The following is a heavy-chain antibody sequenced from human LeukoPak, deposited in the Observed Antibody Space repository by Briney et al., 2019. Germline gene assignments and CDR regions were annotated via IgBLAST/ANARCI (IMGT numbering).Heavy chain of an antibody. Sequence: GGSLRLSCAASGFTFSDYYMSWIRQAPGKGLEWVSCISSSGSTIYYADSVKGRFTISRDNAKNSLYLQMNSLRAEDTAVYYCARDKRQAASGAVDYWGQGTLVTVSS. D-gene: IGHD4-17*01. V-gene: IGHV3-11*01. CDR1: GFTFSDYY. CDR3: ARDKRQAASGAVDY. J-gene: IGHJ4*02. CDR2: ISSSGSTI.